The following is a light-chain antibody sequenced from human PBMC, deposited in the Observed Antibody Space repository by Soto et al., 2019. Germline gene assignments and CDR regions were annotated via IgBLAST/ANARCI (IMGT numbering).Light chain of an antibody. CDR3: SSFTSSSTRV. J-gene: IGLJ1*01. V-gene: IGLV2-14*03. CDR2: EVT. CDR1: SSDVGGYNY. Sequence: QCALTQPASVCGSPGQSITISCTRTSSDVGGYNYVSWYQQHPGKAPKLIIYEVTNRPSGVSNRFSGSKSDSTASLTIAGLQSEDEAEYYCSSFTSSSTRVFGTGTKVTVL.